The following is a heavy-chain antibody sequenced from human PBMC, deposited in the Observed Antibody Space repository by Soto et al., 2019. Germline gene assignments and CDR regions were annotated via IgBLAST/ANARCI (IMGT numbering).Heavy chain of an antibody. CDR2: IYYSGST. J-gene: IGHJ1*01. CDR3: ARGLRDSSPFEHLQH. Sequence: PSETLSLTCTVSGGSISSYYWSWIRQPPGKGLEWIGYIYYSGSTNYNPSLKSRVTISVDTSKNQFSLKLSSVTAADTAVYYCARGLRDSSPFEHLQHWGQGTLVTVSS. D-gene: IGHD6-13*01. CDR1: GGSISSYY. V-gene: IGHV4-59*01.